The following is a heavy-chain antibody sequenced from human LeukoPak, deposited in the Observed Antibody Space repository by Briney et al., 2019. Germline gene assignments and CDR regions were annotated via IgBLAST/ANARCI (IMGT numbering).Heavy chain of an antibody. V-gene: IGHV3-23*01. J-gene: IGHJ6*02. Sequence: GGSLRLSCAASGFTFSSYAMSWVRQAPGKGLEWVSAISGSGGSTYYADSVKGRFTISRDNAKNSLYLQMNSLRAEDTALYYCAKDTGTLRITVFGVAPYGMDVWGQGTPVTVSS. D-gene: IGHD3-3*01. CDR1: GFTFSSYA. CDR2: ISGSGGST. CDR3: AKDTGTLRITVFGVAPYGMDV.